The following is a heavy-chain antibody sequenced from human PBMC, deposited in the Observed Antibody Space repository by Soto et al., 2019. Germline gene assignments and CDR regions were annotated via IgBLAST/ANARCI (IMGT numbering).Heavy chain of an antibody. CDR2: IKEDGSEK. V-gene: IGHV3-7*05. D-gene: IGHD6-13*01. Sequence: EVQLVESGGGLVQPGGSLRLSCAASGFTFSSNWMSWVRQAPGKGLEWVANIKEDGSEKYYVDSVKGRFTISRDNAKNSLYLQMNSLRAEDAAVYYCASVLYSSSWYWVWGQGTLVTVSS. J-gene: IGHJ4*02. CDR3: ASVLYSSSWYWV. CDR1: GFTFSSNW.